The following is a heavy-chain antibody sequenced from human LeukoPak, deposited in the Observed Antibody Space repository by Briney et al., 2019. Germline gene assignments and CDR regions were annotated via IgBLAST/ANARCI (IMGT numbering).Heavy chain of an antibody. D-gene: IGHD4/OR15-4a*01. V-gene: IGHV4-39*07. CDR2: IYYSGST. J-gene: IGHJ5*02. CDR1: GGSISSSSYY. CDR3: ARFGAADNWFDP. Sequence: SETLSLTCTVSGGSISSSSYYWGWIRQPPGKGLEWIGSIYYSGSTYYNPSLKSRVTISVDTSKNQFSLKLSSVTAADTAVCYCARFGAADNWFDPWGQGTLVTVSS.